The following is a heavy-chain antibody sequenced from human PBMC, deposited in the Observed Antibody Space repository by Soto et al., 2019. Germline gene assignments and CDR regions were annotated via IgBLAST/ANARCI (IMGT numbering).Heavy chain of an antibody. V-gene: IGHV4-31*03. D-gene: IGHD1-1*01. Sequence: SETMSLTCIVSGGSIRRDSYYWTWIRQHPGKGLEWIGYIYYTGITHYSPSLRTRVTISVDTSNSQFSLNLNSVTAADTAVYYCATGTSSWFESWGQGTLVTVSS. J-gene: IGHJ5*01. CDR1: GGSIRRDSYY. CDR3: ATGTSSWFES. CDR2: IYYTGIT.